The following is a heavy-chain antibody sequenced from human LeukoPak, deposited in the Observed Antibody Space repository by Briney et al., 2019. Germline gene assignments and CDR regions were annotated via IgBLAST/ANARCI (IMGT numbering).Heavy chain of an antibody. J-gene: IGHJ3*02. V-gene: IGHV3-23*01. CDR3: AKKRDAFDI. CDR2: LTDSGGTT. Sequence: GGSLRLSCVASGFTFSSYAMGWVRQAPGKRPEWVSSLTDSGGTTYYVDSVKGRFTISRGNSKNTLYLHMNSLRAEDTAMYYCAKKRDAFDIWGQGTVVAVSS. CDR1: GFTFSSYA. D-gene: IGHD5-24*01.